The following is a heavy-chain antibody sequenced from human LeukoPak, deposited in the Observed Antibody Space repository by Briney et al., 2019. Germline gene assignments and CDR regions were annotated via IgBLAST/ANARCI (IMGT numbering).Heavy chain of an antibody. CDR3: ARAEYYYGSGSYLGIDY. CDR1: GGSFSGYY. CDR2: INHSGST. V-gene: IGHV4-34*01. Sequence: PSETLSLTCAVYGGSFSGYYWSWIRQPPGKGLEWMGEINHSGSTNYNPSLKSRVTISVDTSKNQFSLKLSSVTAADTAVYYCARAEYYYGSGSYLGIDYWGQGTLVTVS. D-gene: IGHD3-10*01. J-gene: IGHJ4*02.